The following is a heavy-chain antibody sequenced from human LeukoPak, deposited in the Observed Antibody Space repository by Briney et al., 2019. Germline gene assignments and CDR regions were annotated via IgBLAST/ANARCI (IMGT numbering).Heavy chain of an antibody. CDR2: IIPIFGTA. Sequence: SVKVSCKTSGGTFSSYAISWVRQAPGQGLEWMGGIIPIFGTANYAQKFQGRVTITADESTSTAYMELSSLRSEDTAVYYCARDLYGELGWFDPWGQGTLVTVSS. D-gene: IGHD1-26*01. V-gene: IGHV1-69*13. J-gene: IGHJ5*02. CDR1: GGTFSSYA. CDR3: ARDLYGELGWFDP.